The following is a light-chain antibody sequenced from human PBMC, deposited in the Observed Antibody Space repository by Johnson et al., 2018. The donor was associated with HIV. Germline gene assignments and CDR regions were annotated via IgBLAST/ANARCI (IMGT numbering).Light chain of an antibody. V-gene: IGLV1-51*02. Sequence: QAVLTQPPSVSAAPGQTVNISCSGNVSNIESYFVSWYQQLPGAAPTLLIYEDNKRPSGIPDRFSGSKSGATATLGITGLQPGDEADYYCGTWESSLSAGYVFGTVTKVTVL. CDR2: EDN. CDR3: GTWESSLSAGYV. CDR1: VSNIESYF. J-gene: IGLJ1*01.